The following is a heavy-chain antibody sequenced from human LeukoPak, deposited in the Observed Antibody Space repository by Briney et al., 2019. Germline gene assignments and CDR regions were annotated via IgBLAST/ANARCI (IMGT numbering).Heavy chain of an antibody. V-gene: IGHV1-69*13. J-gene: IGHJ6*02. CDR1: GGTSNQYG. CDR3: ARGGGPPVHYYYGMDV. D-gene: IGHD4-23*01. Sequence: ASVKVSCKASGGTSNQYGISWVRQVPGQGLEWMGGIIPFLGSIDYAQKFQGRVTITADESTSTAYMELSSLRSEDTAVYYCARGGGPPVHYYYGMDVWGQGTTVTVSS. CDR2: IIPFLGSI.